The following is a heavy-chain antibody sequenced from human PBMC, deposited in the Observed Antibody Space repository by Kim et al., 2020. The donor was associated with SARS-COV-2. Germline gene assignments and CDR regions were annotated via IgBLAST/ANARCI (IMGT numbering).Heavy chain of an antibody. J-gene: IGHJ3*01. CDR1: GFTVSSNY. D-gene: IGHD2-15*01. V-gene: IGHV3-66*01. CDR2: IYSGGST. Sequence: GGSLRLSCAASGFTVSSNYMSWVRQAPGKGLEWVSIIYSGGSTYYADSVKGRFTISRDNSKNTLYLQMNSLRAEDTAVYYCARVPCSGGSCYDAFDFWGQGTMVTVSS. CDR3: ARVPCSGGSCYDAFDF.